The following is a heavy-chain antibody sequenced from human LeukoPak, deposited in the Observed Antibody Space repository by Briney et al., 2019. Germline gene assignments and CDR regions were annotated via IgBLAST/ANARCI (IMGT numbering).Heavy chain of an antibody. V-gene: IGHV4-30-4*01. D-gene: IGHD6-13*01. CDR1: GGSISSGDYY. CDR3: ARSIADDAFDI. J-gene: IGHJ3*02. Sequence: SETLSLTCTVSGGSISSGDYYWSWIRQPPGKGLEWIGYIYYSGSTYYNPSLKNRVTISVDTSKNQFSLKLSSVTAADTAVYYCARSIADDAFDIWGQGTMVTVSS. CDR2: IYYSGST.